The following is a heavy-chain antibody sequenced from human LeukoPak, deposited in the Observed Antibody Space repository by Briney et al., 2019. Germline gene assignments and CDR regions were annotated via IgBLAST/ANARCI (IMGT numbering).Heavy chain of an antibody. CDR3: AELGITMIGGV. J-gene: IGHJ6*04. D-gene: IGHD3-10*02. Sequence: GGSLRLSCAASGFTFSSYEMNWVRQAPGKGLEWVSYISSSGRTKYYADSVKGRFTISRDNAKNSLYLQMNSLRAEDTAVYYCAELGITMIGGVWGKGTTVTISS. V-gene: IGHV3-48*03. CDR2: ISSSGRTK. CDR1: GFTFSSYE.